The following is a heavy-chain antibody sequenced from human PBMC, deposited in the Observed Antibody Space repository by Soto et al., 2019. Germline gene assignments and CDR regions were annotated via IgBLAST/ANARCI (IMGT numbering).Heavy chain of an antibody. V-gene: IGHV1-46*01. CDR3: ARDPNLDLTYYYYGMDV. CDR2: INPSSGSTTSGGST. Sequence: GASVKVSCKASGYTFTTYYIHWVRQAPGQGLEWMGIINPSSGSTTSGGSTSYAQKFQGRVTVTRDTSTSTVYMELRGLRSEDTAVYYCARDPNLDLTYYYYGMDVWGQGTTVTVSS. J-gene: IGHJ6*02. CDR1: GYTFTTYY.